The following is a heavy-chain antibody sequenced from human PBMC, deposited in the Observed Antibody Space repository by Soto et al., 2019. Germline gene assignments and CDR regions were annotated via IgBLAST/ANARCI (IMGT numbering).Heavy chain of an antibody. Sequence: SVKVSCKASGGTFSSYAISWVRQAPGQGLEWMGGIIPIFGTANYAQKFQGRVTITADESTSTAYMELSSLRSEDTAVYYCGVSSGGMATITPFYSGMDAGGNETASTVS. V-gene: IGHV1-69*13. CDR1: GGTFSSYA. CDR2: IIPIFGTA. D-gene: IGHD5-12*01. J-gene: IGHJ6*04. CDR3: GVSSGGMATITPFYSGMDA.